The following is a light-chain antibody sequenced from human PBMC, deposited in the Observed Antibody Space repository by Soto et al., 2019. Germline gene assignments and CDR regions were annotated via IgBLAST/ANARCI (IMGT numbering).Light chain of an antibody. J-gene: IGKJ3*01. Sequence: DIVLTQSPGTLSLSPGERDTLSCRSSQSVSSSYFAWYQQKPGQAPRLLIYGAYSRATGIPDRFSGSGSGTAFTLTISRLEPEDLAVYYCQQYGSSLLFTFGPGTKVDI. CDR3: QQYGSSLLFT. V-gene: IGKV3-20*01. CDR2: GAY. CDR1: QSVSSSY.